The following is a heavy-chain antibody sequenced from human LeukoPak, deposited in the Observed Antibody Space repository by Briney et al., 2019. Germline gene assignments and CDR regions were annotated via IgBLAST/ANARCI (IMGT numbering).Heavy chain of an antibody. CDR1: GGSFSGYY. D-gene: IGHD6-19*01. CDR3: ASLSSVAVAGTGMVDY. CDR2: INHSGST. V-gene: IGHV4-34*01. J-gene: IGHJ4*02. Sequence: PSETLSLTCAVYGGSFSGYYWSWIRQPPGKGLEWIGEINHSGSTNYNPSLKSRVTMSVDTSKNQFSLKLSSVTAADTAVYYCASLSSVAVAGTGMVDYWGQGTLVTVSS.